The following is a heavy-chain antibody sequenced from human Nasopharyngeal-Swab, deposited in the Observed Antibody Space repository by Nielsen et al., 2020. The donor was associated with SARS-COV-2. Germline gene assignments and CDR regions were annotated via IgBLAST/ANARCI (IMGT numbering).Heavy chain of an antibody. J-gene: IGHJ3*01. CDR3: ARIQQQLPGIV. D-gene: IGHD6-13*01. Sequence: SQTLSLTCAISGDSVSTNRAAWIWIRQSPSIGLEWLGSTYYRSQWNYDYADSVRGRVTVNPDTSRNQVSLHLNSVTPEDTAVYYCARIQQQLPGIVWGQGTMVIVSS. CDR1: GDSVSTNRAA. CDR2: TYYRSQWNY. V-gene: IGHV6-1*01.